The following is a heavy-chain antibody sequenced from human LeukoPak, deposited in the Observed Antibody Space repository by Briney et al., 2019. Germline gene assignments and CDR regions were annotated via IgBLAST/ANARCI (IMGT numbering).Heavy chain of an antibody. CDR2: INHSGST. Sequence: PSETLSLTCAVYGGSFSGYYWSWIRQPPGKGLEWIGEINHSGSTNYNPSLKSRVTISVDTSKNQFSLKLTSVTAADTAVYYCARATWLLDSWGQGTLVTVSS. D-gene: IGHD3-22*01. CDR1: GGSFSGYY. CDR3: ARATWLLDS. J-gene: IGHJ4*02. V-gene: IGHV4-34*01.